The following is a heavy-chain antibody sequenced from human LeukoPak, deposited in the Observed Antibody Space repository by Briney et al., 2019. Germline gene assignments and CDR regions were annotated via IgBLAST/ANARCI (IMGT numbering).Heavy chain of an antibody. J-gene: IGHJ4*02. Sequence: GGSLRLSCAASGFTVSSNYMSWVRQAPGKGLEWVANIQQDGSEKYYVDPVKGRFTISRDNAKKSLFLQVSSLRVEDTAVYYCARDRGFSYGIDFWGQGTLVTVSS. CDR1: GFTVSSNY. D-gene: IGHD5-18*01. CDR3: ARDRGFSYGIDF. CDR2: IQQDGSEK. V-gene: IGHV3-7*04.